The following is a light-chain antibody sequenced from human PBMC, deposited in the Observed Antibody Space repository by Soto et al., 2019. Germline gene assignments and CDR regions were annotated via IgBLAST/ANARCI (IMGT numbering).Light chain of an antibody. CDR2: LNNDGSH. J-gene: IGLJ2*01. CDR1: SGHSSYA. Sequence: QPVLTQSPSASASLGASVKLTCTLSSGHSSYAIAWHQKQPGKGPRYLMDLNNDGSHTKGDGIPDRFSGSSSGADRFLIISSLQCEDEAAYYCQTWGTGFQFFGGGTKLTVL. V-gene: IGLV4-69*01. CDR3: QTWGTGFQF.